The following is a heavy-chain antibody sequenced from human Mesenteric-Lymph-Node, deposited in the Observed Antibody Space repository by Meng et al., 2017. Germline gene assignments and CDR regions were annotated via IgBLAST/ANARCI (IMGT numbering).Heavy chain of an antibody. J-gene: IGHJ5*02. CDR2: ISDDGYGY. CDR1: GFTFSSYW. V-gene: IGHV3-30*03. CDR3: ATKKGGSGRADWFDP. D-gene: IGHD2-15*01. Sequence: GESLKISCAASGFTFSSYWMTWVRQGPGKGLEWVAVISDDGYGYQYADSVKGRFIVSRDFSKNTVDLQMNSLRLEDTALYYCATKKGGSGRADWFDPWGQGTLVTVSS.